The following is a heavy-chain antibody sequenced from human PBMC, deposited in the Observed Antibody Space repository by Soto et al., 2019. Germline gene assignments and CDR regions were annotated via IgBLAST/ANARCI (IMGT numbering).Heavy chain of an antibody. CDR2: IYYSGST. D-gene: IGHD2-15*01. J-gene: IGHJ4*02. CDR3: ARGGGTVVAKAPNEY. V-gene: IGHV4-59*01. CDR1: GGSISSYY. Sequence: ASETLSLTCTVSGGSISSYYWSWIRQPPGKGLEWIGYIYYSGSTNYNPSLKSRVTISVDTSKNQFSLKLSSVTAADTAVYYCARGGGTVVAKAPNEYWGQGTLVTVSS.